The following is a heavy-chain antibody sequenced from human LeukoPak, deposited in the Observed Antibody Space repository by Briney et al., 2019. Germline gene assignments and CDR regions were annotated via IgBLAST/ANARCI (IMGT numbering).Heavy chain of an antibody. J-gene: IGHJ5*02. CDR1: GGSISSYY. V-gene: IGHV4-59*01. Sequence: SETLSLTCTVSGGSISSYYWSWIRQPPGKGLEWIGYIYYSGSTNYNPSLKSRVTISVDTSKYQFSLKLSSVTAADTAVYYCARVRDGYNYWFDPWGQGTLVTVSS. CDR3: ARVRDGYNYWFDP. D-gene: IGHD5-24*01. CDR2: IYYSGST.